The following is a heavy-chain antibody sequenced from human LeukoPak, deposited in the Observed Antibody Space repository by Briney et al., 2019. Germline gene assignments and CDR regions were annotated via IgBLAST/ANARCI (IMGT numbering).Heavy chain of an antibody. CDR3: ARATYYYDSSGYYYYYYGMDV. CDR1: GYTFTSYG. CDR2: MNPNSGNT. Sequence: GASVKVSCKASGYTFTSYGISWVRQAPGQGLEWMGWMNPNSGNTGYAQKFQGRVTMTRNTSISTAYMELSSLRSEDTAVYYCARATYYYDSSGYYYYYYGMDVWGQGTTVTVSS. V-gene: IGHV1-8*02. J-gene: IGHJ6*02. D-gene: IGHD3-22*01.